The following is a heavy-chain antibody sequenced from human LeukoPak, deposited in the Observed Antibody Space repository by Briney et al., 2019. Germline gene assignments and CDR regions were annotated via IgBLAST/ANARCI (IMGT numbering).Heavy chain of an antibody. D-gene: IGHD6-19*01. CDR2: ISSSSSYI. V-gene: IGHV3-21*01. Sequence: GGSLRLSCAASGFTFSSYSMNWVRQAPGKGLEWVSSISSSSSYIYYADSVKGRFTISRDNAKNSLYLQMNSLRAEDTAVYYCASELITVAGTRSYWGQGTLVTVSS. CDR3: ASELITVAGTRSY. J-gene: IGHJ4*02. CDR1: GFTFSSYS.